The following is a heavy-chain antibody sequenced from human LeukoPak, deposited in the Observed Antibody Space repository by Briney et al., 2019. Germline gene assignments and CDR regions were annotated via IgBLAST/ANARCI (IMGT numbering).Heavy chain of an antibody. Sequence: GGSLRLSCRASGFTLSNAWMSWVRQAPGKGLEWVGRIKSKSNGGTTDYTAPVKGRFAISRDDSKNTLYLQMSSLETEDTAVYYCTTGFGSGYYFDYWGQGTLVTVSS. D-gene: IGHD6-19*01. CDR2: IKSKSNGGTT. V-gene: IGHV3-15*01. CDR1: GFTLSNAW. CDR3: TTGFGSGYYFDY. J-gene: IGHJ4*02.